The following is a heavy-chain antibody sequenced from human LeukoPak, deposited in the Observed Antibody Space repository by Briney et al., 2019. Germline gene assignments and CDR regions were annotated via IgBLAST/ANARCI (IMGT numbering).Heavy chain of an antibody. CDR3: ARDLTYCSGGSCYSTGMDV. V-gene: IGHV1-46*01. Sequence: ASVKVSCKASGYTFTSYYMHLVRHAPGQGLEWMGIINPSGGSTSYEQKFQGRVTMTRDTSTSTVYMELSSLSFEDTAVYYCARDLTYCSGGSCYSTGMDVWGQGTTVIVSS. CDR1: GYTFTSYY. D-gene: IGHD2-15*01. J-gene: IGHJ6*02. CDR2: INPSGGST.